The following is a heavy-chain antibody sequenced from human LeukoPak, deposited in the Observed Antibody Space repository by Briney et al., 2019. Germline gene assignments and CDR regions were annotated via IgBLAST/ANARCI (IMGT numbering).Heavy chain of an antibody. CDR3: ARVVVTVVRGSRSGYWFDP. CDR1: GYTFTGYY. Sequence: ASVKVSCKASGYTFTGYYMHWVRQAPGQGLEWMGWINPNSGGTNYAQKFQGRVTMTRDTSISTAYMELSRLRSDDTAVYYCARVVVTVVRGSRSGYWFDPWGQGTLVTVSS. CDR2: INPNSGGT. J-gene: IGHJ5*02. D-gene: IGHD3-10*01. V-gene: IGHV1-2*02.